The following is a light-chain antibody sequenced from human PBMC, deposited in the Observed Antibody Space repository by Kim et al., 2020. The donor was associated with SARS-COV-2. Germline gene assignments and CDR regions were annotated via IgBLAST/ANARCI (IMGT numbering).Light chain of an antibody. Sequence: SLSASVGDRVTITCRASQNIGKYLHWYQQKPGTVPKLLIYDTSSLQSGVPSRFSGSGSGIYFTLTISSLQPEDFATYFCQQSFSSFGGGTKVDIK. J-gene: IGKJ4*01. CDR3: QQSFSS. CDR2: DTS. CDR1: QNIGKY. V-gene: IGKV1-39*01.